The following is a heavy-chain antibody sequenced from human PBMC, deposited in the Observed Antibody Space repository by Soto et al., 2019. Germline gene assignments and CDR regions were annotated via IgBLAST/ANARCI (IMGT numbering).Heavy chain of an antibody. Sequence: QVQLQESGPGLVKPSQTLSLTCLVSGASVSGDGSYCSWIRQHPGKGLEFIGYIHNSGSTYSNPSLEIRVAMSIDTSNNQFSLRLSSVTAADSAVYFCARDLGSEQWFFDNWGQGILVTVSS. CDR2: IHNSGST. J-gene: IGHJ4*02. D-gene: IGHD6-19*01. CDR1: GASVSGDGSY. CDR3: ARDLGSEQWFFDN. V-gene: IGHV4-31*03.